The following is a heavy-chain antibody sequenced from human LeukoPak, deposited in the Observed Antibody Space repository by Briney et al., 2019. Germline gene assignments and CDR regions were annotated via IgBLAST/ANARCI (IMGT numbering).Heavy chain of an antibody. V-gene: IGHV4-4*07. CDR1: GGSISSYY. D-gene: IGHD1-20*01. CDR2: IYTSGST. Sequence: PSETLSLTFTVSGGSISSYYWSWIRQPAGKGLEWIGRIYTSGSTNYNPSLKSRVTMSVDTSKNQFSLKLSSVTAADTAVYYCARDGGVTGTTPDYYFDYWGQGTLVTVSS. CDR3: ARDGGVTGTTPDYYFDY. J-gene: IGHJ4*02.